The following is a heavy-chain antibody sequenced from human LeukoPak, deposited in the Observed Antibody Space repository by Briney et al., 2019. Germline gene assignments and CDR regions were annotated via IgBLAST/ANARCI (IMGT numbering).Heavy chain of an antibody. J-gene: IGHJ4*02. D-gene: IGHD3-22*01. V-gene: IGHV5-51*01. CDR2: IYPGDSDT. Sequence: GESLKISCKGSGYSFTSYWIGWVRQMPGKGLEWMGIIYPGDSDTRYSPSFQGQVTISADKSISTAYLQWSSLKASDTAMYYCAREKTTGDSSGYYFDYWGQGTLVTVSS. CDR1: GYSFTSYW. CDR3: AREKTTGDSSGYYFDY.